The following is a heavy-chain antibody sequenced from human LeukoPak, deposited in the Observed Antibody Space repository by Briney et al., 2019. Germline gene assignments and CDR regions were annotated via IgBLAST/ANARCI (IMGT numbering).Heavy chain of an antibody. CDR2: IWYDAGNT. V-gene: IGHV3-30*04. Sequence: PGGSLRLSCAASAFSINDYTMHWVRQAPGKGLEWVSLIWYDAGNTYYADSVKGRFTISRDNSRNEVHLQMNSLTAEDTAVYYCAAVPERKLVGGYFDYWGQGTVVTVSS. CDR3: AAVPERKLVGGYFDY. J-gene: IGHJ4*02. CDR1: AFSINDYT. D-gene: IGHD1-26*01.